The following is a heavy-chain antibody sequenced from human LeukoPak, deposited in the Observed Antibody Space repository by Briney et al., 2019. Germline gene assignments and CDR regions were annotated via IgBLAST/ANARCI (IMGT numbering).Heavy chain of an antibody. CDR3: ARDSGKYRRGENWFDP. J-gene: IGHJ5*02. Sequence: PSETLSLTCAVYGGSFSGYYWSWIRQPPGKGLEWIGYIYYSGSTYYNPSLKSRVTISVDTSKNQFSLKLSSVTAADTAVYYCARDSGKYRRGENWFDPWGQGTLVTVSS. D-gene: IGHD3-10*01. CDR1: GGSFSGYY. V-gene: IGHV4-34*09. CDR2: IYYSGST.